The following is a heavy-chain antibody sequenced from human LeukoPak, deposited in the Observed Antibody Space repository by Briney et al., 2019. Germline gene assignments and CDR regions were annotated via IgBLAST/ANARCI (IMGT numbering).Heavy chain of an antibody. CDR2: INTSGNT. Sequence: PSETLSLTCIVSGGSISGKYWSWIRQPAGKGLEWIGRINTSGNTNYNPSLKSRVTMSADTSKNQFSLNLSSVTAADTAVYYCARGYTDGWLIGYWGQGTLVTVSS. V-gene: IGHV4-4*07. J-gene: IGHJ4*02. D-gene: IGHD6-19*01. CDR3: ARGYTDGWLIGY. CDR1: GGSISGKY.